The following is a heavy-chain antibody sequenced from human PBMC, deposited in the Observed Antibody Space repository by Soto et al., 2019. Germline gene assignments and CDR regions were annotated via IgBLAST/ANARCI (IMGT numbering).Heavy chain of an antibody. CDR2: IIPIFGTA. Sequence: AAVKVSCKASGGTFSSYAISWVRQAPGQGLEWMGGIIPIFGTANYAQKFQGRVTITADESTSTAYMELSSLRSEDTAVYYCARSMTTVTTQYYGMAVRGQRTTVIVSS. D-gene: IGHD4-17*01. J-gene: IGHJ6*02. CDR3: ARSMTTVTTQYYGMAV. V-gene: IGHV1-69*13. CDR1: GGTFSSYA.